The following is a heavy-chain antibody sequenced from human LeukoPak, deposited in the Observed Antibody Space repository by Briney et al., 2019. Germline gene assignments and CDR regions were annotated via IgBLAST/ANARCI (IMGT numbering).Heavy chain of an antibody. CDR2: INKDGSVI. CDR3: VRVNDYGDRNLYYFGY. V-gene: IGHV3-74*01. D-gene: IGHD4-17*01. Sequence: PGGSLRLSCAASGFTFSSSWIHWVRQAPGKGLVWVSRINKDGSVIDCAESVKGRFSISRDNAKNTLYLQTSSLRGEDTAVYYCVRVNDYGDRNLYYFGYWGQGTLVTVSS. CDR1: GFTFSSSW. J-gene: IGHJ4*02.